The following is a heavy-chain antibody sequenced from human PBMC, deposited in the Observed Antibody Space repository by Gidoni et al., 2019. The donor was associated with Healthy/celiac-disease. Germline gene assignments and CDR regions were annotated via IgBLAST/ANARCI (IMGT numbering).Heavy chain of an antibody. CDR1: GYTFTSYY. V-gene: IGHV1-46*01. J-gene: IGHJ6*03. CDR3: ARDIGRGYYYYYMDV. Sequence: QVQLVQSGAEVKKPGASVKVSCKASGYTFTSYYMHWVRQAPGQGLEWMGIINPSGGSTSYAQKFQGRVTMTRDTSTSTVYMELSSLRSEDTAVYYCARDIGRGYYYYYMDVWGKGTTVTVSS. CDR2: INPSGGST. D-gene: IGHD1-26*01.